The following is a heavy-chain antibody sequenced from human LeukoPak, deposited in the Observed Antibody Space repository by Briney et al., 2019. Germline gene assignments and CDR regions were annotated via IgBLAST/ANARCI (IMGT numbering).Heavy chain of an antibody. CDR1: GYTFTSYG. Sequence: ASVKVSCKASGYTFTSYGISWVRQAPGQGLEWMGWISAYNGNTNYAQKLQGRVTMTTDTSTSTAYMELRSLRSDDTAVYYCASSEHHYGSGSYFYRWGQGTLVTVSS. CDR3: ASSEHHYGSGSYFYR. CDR2: ISAYNGNT. J-gene: IGHJ4*02. V-gene: IGHV1-18*01. D-gene: IGHD3-10*01.